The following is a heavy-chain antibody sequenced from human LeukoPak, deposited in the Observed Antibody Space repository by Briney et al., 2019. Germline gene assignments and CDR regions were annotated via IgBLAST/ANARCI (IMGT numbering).Heavy chain of an antibody. D-gene: IGHD2/OR15-2a*01. Sequence: PGGSLRLSCAASGFTFSSYAMSWVRQAPGKGLEWVAVISYDGSNKYYADSVKGRFTISRDNPKNTLYLQMNSLRAEDTAVYYCARGKCKDYWGQGTLVTVSS. CDR2: ISYDGSNK. J-gene: IGHJ4*02. CDR1: GFTFSSYA. CDR3: ARGKCKDY. V-gene: IGHV3-30*04.